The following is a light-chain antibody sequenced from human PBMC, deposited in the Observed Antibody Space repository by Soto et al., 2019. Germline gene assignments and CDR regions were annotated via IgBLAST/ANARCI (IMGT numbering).Light chain of an antibody. V-gene: IGKV1D-13*01. J-gene: IGKJ5*01. Sequence: IQMTQSPSSLSASVGDRVTITCRASQVISSALAWYQQKPGKAPKLLIYAASSLESGVPSRFSGSGSGTDFTLTISSLQPEDFATYYCQQFNNYITFGQGTRLEI. CDR2: AAS. CDR1: QVISSA. CDR3: QQFNNYIT.